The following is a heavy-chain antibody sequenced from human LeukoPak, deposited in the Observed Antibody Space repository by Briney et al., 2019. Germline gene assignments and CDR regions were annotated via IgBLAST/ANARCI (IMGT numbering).Heavy chain of an antibody. CDR2: IYTSGST. CDR3: ASCGGDCYSSEYFQH. J-gene: IGHJ1*01. V-gene: IGHV4-61*02. CDR1: GGSISSGSYY. D-gene: IGHD2-21*02. Sequence: SQTLSLTCTVSGGSISSGSYYWSWIRQPAGKGLEWIGRIYTSGSTNYNPSLKSRVTISVDTSKNQFSLKLSSVTAADTAVYYCASCGGDCYSSEYFQHWGQGTLVTVSS.